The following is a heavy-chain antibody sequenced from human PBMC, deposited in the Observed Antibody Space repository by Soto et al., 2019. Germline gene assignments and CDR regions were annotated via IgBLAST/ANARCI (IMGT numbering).Heavy chain of an antibody. J-gene: IGHJ4*02. CDR1: GFTFSSYA. Sequence: GGSLRLSCAASGFTFSSYAMHWVRQAPGKGLEWVAVISYDGSNKYYADSVKGRFTISRDNSKNTLYLQMNSLRAEDTAVYYCAREAPDPSGWYYFDYWGQGTLVTVSS. CDR3: AREAPDPSGWYYFDY. V-gene: IGHV3-30-3*01. D-gene: IGHD6-19*01. CDR2: ISYDGSNK.